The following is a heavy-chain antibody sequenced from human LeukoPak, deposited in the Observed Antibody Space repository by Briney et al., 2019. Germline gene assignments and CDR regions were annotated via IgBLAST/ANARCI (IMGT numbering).Heavy chain of an antibody. Sequence: SETLSLTCTVSGGSISTYYWNWIRQPPGKGLEWIGYIYHSGSTNYNPSLQSRVTISVDTSKNQFSLRLSSVTAADTAVYYCANSANYGDNSGYFDYWGQGTLVTVSS. D-gene: IGHD4-23*01. J-gene: IGHJ4*02. CDR1: GGSISTYY. CDR2: IYHSGST. V-gene: IGHV4-4*09. CDR3: ANSANYGDNSGYFDY.